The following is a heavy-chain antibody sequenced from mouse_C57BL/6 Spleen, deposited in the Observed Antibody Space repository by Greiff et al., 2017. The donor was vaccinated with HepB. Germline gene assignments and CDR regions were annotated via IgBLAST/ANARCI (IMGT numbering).Heavy chain of an antibody. CDR2: IYPGDGDT. Sequence: VMLVESGAELVKPGASVKISCKASGYAFSSYWMNWVKQRPGKGLEWIGQIYPGDGDTNYNGKFKGKATLTADKSSSTAYMQLSSLTSEDSAVYFCARPTVVAPYFDYWGQGTTLTVSS. D-gene: IGHD1-1*01. CDR3: ARPTVVAPYFDY. CDR1: GYAFSSYW. J-gene: IGHJ2*01. V-gene: IGHV1-80*01.